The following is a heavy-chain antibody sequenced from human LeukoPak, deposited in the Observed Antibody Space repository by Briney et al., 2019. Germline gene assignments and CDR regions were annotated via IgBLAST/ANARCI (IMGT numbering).Heavy chain of an antibody. V-gene: IGHV3-23*01. J-gene: IGHJ4*02. Sequence: GGSLRLSCAASGFTFSSYAMSWVRQAPGKGLEWVSAISGSGGSTYYADSVEGRFTISRDNSKNTLYLQMNSLRAEDTAVYYCAKDIRGYASSGYYLGFDYWGQGTLVTVSS. CDR3: AKDIRGYASSGYYLGFDY. CDR2: ISGSGGST. CDR1: GFTFSSYA. D-gene: IGHD3-22*01.